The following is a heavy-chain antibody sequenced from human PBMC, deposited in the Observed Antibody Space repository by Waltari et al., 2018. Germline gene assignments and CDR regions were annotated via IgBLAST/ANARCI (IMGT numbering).Heavy chain of an antibody. Sequence: QVQLVQSGAEVKKPGSSVKVSCTASGGTFTNYAISWVRQAPGQGLEWMGGITPISGTVNYAKKFRGRVTITADASMTTAYMELPSLTSEDTAVYYCARDPSRGDFAHHQYGLDVWGQGTTVTVSS. CDR2: ITPISGTV. CDR1: GGTFTNYA. CDR3: ARDPSRGDFAHHQYGLDV. D-gene: IGHD2-2*01. V-gene: IGHV1-69*13. J-gene: IGHJ6*02.